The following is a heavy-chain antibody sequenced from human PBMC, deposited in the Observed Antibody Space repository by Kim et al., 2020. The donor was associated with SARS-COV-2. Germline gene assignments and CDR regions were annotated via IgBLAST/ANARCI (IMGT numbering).Heavy chain of an antibody. Sequence: ASVKVSCKASGYTFSDYYIHWLRQAPGQRPEWMGWIKADNGETKYSQSFQGRVTLTRDTSASTVYMELSSLTSTDVYYCARVEITGVSYYLYWGQGTLVPVAA. CDR1: GYTFSDYY. D-gene: IGHD7-27*01. CDR3: ARVEITGVSYYLY. V-gene: IGHV1-3*01. J-gene: IGHJ4*02. CDR2: IKADNGET.